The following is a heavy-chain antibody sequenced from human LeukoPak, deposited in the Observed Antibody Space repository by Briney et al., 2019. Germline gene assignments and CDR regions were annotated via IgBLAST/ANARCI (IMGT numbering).Heavy chain of an antibody. CDR1: GFTFSNYW. V-gene: IGHV3-7*01. D-gene: IGHD3-10*01. J-gene: IGHJ5*02. Sequence: GGSLRLSCAVSGFTFSNYWMTWVRQAPGKGLEGVANINQDANEKFYVDSVKGRFTISRDNAKNSLYLQMNSLRAEDTAVYYCARGGGRSDDHWGQGTRVTVSS. CDR3: ARGGGRSDDH. CDR2: INQDANEK.